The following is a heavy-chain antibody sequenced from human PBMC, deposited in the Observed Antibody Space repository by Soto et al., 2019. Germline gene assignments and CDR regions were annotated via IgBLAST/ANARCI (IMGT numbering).Heavy chain of an antibody. D-gene: IGHD3-22*01. J-gene: IGHJ4*02. CDR1: GGAFSGYY. V-gene: IGHV4-34*01. CDR2: INHSGST. CDR3: ASLPYYYDSSGYPKGGYYFDY. Sequence: PSETLSLTCAVYGGAFSGYYWSWIRQPPGKGLEWIGEINHSGSTNYNPSLKSRVTISVDTSKNPFSLKLSSVTAADTAVYYCASLPYYYDSSGYPKGGYYFDYWGPGTLVTVSS.